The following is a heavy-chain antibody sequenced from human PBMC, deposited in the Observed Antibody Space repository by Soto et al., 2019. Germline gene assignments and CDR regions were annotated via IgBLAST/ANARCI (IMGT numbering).Heavy chain of an antibody. CDR1: GFTFNSYA. CDR2: ISGSGGTT. J-gene: IGHJ4*02. CDR3: AKDRHYGSGTYSDSSLDY. Sequence: EVQLLESGGGLVQPGGSLRLSCGGSGFTFNSYAMTWVRQAPGKGLEWGSAISGSGGTTYYANPVKGRFTISRDQSKDTLYLQMNSLRAEDPAIYYCAKDRHYGSGTYSDSSLDYWGQGTLVTVSS. D-gene: IGHD3-10*01. V-gene: IGHV3-23*01.